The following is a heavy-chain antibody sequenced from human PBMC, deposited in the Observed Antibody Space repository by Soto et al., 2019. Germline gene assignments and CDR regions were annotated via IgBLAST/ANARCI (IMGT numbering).Heavy chain of an antibody. Sequence: QVQLQESGPGLVKPSQTLSLTCTVSGGSISSGGYYWSWIRQHPGKGLEWIGYIYYSGSTYYNPSLKSRVTISVDTSNNQSSLKRSSVTAADTAVYYCARGQSGWFDPWGQGTLVTVSS. CDR3: ARGQSGWFDP. CDR1: GGSISSGGYY. J-gene: IGHJ5*02. V-gene: IGHV4-31*03. CDR2: IYYSGST. D-gene: IGHD1-26*01.